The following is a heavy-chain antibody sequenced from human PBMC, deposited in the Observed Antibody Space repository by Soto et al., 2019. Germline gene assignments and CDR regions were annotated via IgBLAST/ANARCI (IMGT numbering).Heavy chain of an antibody. CDR2: IYSSGRT. Sequence: SQTMSLACRLSGDSTSRNSWSWLRKPAGKGLEWIGRIYSSGRTHYNPSLKSRVTMSVSTNHFSLKLNSVTAADTAVYYCARDFDVNTALDYWYLDPWGRGTRVTVSA. J-gene: IGHJ2*01. CDR1: GDSTSRNS. D-gene: IGHD5-18*01. CDR3: ARDFDVNTALDYWYLDP. V-gene: IGHV4-4*07.